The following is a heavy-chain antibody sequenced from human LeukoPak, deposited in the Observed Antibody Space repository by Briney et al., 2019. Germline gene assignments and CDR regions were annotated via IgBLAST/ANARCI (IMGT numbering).Heavy chain of an antibody. CDR3: ARDLYYYYSSGYYQFDY. Sequence: SETLSLTCTVSGGSITSSSYYWGWIRQPPGKGLEWIGSIYYSGTTYYNPSLKSRVTISLDTSKNQLSLKLTSVTAADTVVYYCARDLYYYYSSGYYQFDYWGQGTLVTVSS. CDR1: GGSITSSSYY. CDR2: IYYSGTT. V-gene: IGHV4-39*07. D-gene: IGHD3-22*01. J-gene: IGHJ4*02.